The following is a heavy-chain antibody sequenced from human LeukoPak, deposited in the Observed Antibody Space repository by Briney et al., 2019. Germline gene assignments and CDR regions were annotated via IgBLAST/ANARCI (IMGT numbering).Heavy chain of an antibody. D-gene: IGHD3-10*01. Sequence: PGSSLRLSCVASGFTFSNYGMHWVRQPTGKGLESVSEIGFAGESSYSDSVKGRFTISSANADNSLYLQMNSLRGGDTAAYYCVRGPYGPGSYWSSRHYHMDVWGKGTTVTVSS. J-gene: IGHJ6*03. CDR2: IGFAGES. V-gene: IGHV3-13*01. CDR1: GFTFSNYG. CDR3: VRGPYGPGSYWSSRHYHMDV.